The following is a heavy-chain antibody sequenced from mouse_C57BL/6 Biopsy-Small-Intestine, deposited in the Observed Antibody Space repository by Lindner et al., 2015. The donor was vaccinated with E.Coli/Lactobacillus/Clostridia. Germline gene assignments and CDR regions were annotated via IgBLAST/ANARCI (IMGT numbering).Heavy chain of an antibody. CDR3: ARLWYPTYWYFDV. D-gene: IGHD2-1*01. J-gene: IGHJ1*03. Sequence: VQLQESGGGLVKPGGSLKLSCAASGFTFSSYAMSWVRQTPEKRLEWVATISDGGSYTYYPDNVKGRFTISRDNAKNNLYLQMSHLKSEDTAMYYCARLWYPTYWYFDVWGTGTTVTVSS. CDR1: GFTFSSYA. CDR2: ISDGGSYT. V-gene: IGHV5-4*01.